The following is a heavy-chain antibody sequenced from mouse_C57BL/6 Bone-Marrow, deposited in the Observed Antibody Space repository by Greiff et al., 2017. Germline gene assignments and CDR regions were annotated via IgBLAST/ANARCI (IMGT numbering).Heavy chain of an antibody. Sequence: QVQLQQSGAELVRPGTSVKMSCKASGYTFTNYWIGWAKQRPGHGLEWIGDIYPGGGSTNYNEKFKGKATLTADKSSSNAYMQFSRLTSGDSAIYYCSRSDGYYAYYAMDYWGQGTSVTVSA. CDR1: GYTFTNYW. D-gene: IGHD2-3*01. V-gene: IGHV1-63*01. CDR2: IYPGGGST. J-gene: IGHJ4*01. CDR3: SRSDGYYAYYAMDY.